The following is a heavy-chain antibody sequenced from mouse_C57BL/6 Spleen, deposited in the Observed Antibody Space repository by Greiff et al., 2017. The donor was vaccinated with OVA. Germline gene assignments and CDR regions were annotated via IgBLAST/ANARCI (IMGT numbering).Heavy chain of an antibody. J-gene: IGHJ3*01. CDR2: IDPEDGET. Sequence: EVQLQQSGAELVKPGASVKLSCTASGFNIKDYYMHWVKLRTEPGLEWIGRIDPEDGETKYAPHFQGKATLTADTSSNTAYLQLSSLTSEDTAVYYCAPYSAVVPLEYWGKATLVTVAA. V-gene: IGHV14-2*01. D-gene: IGHD1-1*01. CDR3: APYSAVVPLEY. CDR1: GFNIKDYY.